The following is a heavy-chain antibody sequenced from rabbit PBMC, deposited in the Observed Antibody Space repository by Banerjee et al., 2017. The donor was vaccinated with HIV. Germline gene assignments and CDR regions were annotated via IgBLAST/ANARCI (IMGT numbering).Heavy chain of an antibody. D-gene: IGHD2-1*01. Sequence: QSLEESGGDLVKPGASLTLTCTASGFSFSSSYYMCWVRQAPGKGLEWIACIYTGDGHTYYASWAKGRFTISKTSSTPVTLQMTSLTGADTATYFCARSTMRLLYFNLWGPGTLVTVS. J-gene: IGHJ4*01. V-gene: IGHV1S40*01. CDR3: ARSTMRLLYFNL. CDR1: GFSFSSSYY. CDR2: IYTGDGHT.